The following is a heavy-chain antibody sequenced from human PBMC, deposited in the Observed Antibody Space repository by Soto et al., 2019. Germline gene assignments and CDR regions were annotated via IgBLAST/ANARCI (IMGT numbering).Heavy chain of an antibody. J-gene: IGHJ4*02. V-gene: IGHV3-72*01. Sequence: PGGSLRLSCAASGFTSSDHYMEWVRQAPGMGLEWVGRLKNKADGYTAECAASVKGRFTVSGDDSMNFLFLQMNSLKTEDTAVYYCARRSQSRREFDYWGRGTLVTISS. CDR1: GFTSSDHY. CDR2: LKNKADGYTA. CDR3: ARRSQSRREFDY.